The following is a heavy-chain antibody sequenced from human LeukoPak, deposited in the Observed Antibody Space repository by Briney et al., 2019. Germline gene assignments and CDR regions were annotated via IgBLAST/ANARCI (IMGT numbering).Heavy chain of an antibody. CDR2: IRYDGSNK. Sequence: PGGSLRLSCAASGFTFSSYGMHWVRQAPGKGLEWVAFIRYDGSNKYYAGSVKGRFTISRDNSKNTLYLQMNSLRAEDTAVYYCAKAGREVRGVIKLYYYGMDVWGQGTTVTVSS. CDR3: AKAGREVRGVIKLYYYGMDV. V-gene: IGHV3-30*02. J-gene: IGHJ6*02. D-gene: IGHD3-10*01. CDR1: GFTFSSYG.